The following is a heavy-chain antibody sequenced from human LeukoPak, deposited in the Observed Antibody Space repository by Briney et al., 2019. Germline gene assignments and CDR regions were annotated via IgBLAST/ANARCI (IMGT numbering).Heavy chain of an antibody. CDR1: GYTFTGYY. Sequence: GASVKVSCKASGYTFTGYYLHWVRQAPGQGLEWMGWISAYNGNTNYAQKFQGRVTMTTDTSTSTAYMELRSLRSDDTAVYYCARDAYYYYYYGMDVWGQGTTVTVSS. CDR3: ARDAYYYYYYGMDV. V-gene: IGHV1-18*04. CDR2: ISAYNGNT. J-gene: IGHJ6*02.